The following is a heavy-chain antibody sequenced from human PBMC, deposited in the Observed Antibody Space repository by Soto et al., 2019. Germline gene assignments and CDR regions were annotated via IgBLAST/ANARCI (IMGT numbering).Heavy chain of an antibody. D-gene: IGHD2-2*01. CDR3: ARLFCSTTTCDSWFDP. J-gene: IGHJ5*02. CDR1: GYTFATFL. CDR2: IDPRDSYV. V-gene: IGHV5-10-1*01. Sequence: PGESLKISCKCSGYTFATFLSSLVRQMPGKGLEWMGRIDPRDSYVNYSPSFQGHVTISLDKSISTAYLQWGSLKASDTAMYYCARLFCSTTTCDSWFDPWGQGTLVTVSS.